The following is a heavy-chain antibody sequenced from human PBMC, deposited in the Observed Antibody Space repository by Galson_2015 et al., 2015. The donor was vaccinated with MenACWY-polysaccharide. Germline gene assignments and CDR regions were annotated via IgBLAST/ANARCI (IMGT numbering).Heavy chain of an antibody. V-gene: IGHV1-18*01. J-gene: IGHJ5*02. CDR3: ARDLVRGVIGSLTA. Sequence: SVKVSCKASGYTFSNYGITWVRQAPGQGLEWMGRISAYDGNANYAQKFQGRVTMTTDTSTSTAYMELGTLRSDDTAVYYCARDLVRGVIGSLTAWGQGPLVTVSS. CDR1: GYTFSNYG. CDR2: ISAYDGNA. D-gene: IGHD3-10*01.